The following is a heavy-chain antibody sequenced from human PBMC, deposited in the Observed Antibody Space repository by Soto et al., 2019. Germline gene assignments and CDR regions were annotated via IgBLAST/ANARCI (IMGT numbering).Heavy chain of an antibody. V-gene: IGHV3-33*01. CDR1: GFTFSSYG. Sequence: QVQLVESGGGVVQPGRSLRLSCAASGFTFSSYGMHWVRQAPGKGLEWVAVIWYDGSNKYYADSVKGRFTISRDNSKNTQYLHRNSLRAEDTVVYYYARGDYYDSSGYYFHDAFDIWGQGTMVTVSS. D-gene: IGHD3-22*01. CDR2: IWYDGSNK. J-gene: IGHJ3*02. CDR3: ARGDYYDSSGYYFHDAFDI.